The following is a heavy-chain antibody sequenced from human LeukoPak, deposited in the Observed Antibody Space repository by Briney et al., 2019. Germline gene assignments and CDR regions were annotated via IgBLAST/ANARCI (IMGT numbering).Heavy chain of an antibody. D-gene: IGHD5-18*01. CDR3: ARDPRGYSYGHGDY. CDR1: GGSITSSSYY. J-gene: IGHJ4*02. V-gene: IGHV4-39*07. Sequence: SETLSLTCTVSGGSITSSSYYWGWVRQPPGKGLEWIGEIYHSGSTNYNPSLKSRVTISVDKSKNQFSLKLSSVTAADTAVYYCARDPRGYSYGHGDYWGQGTLVTVSS. CDR2: IYHSGST.